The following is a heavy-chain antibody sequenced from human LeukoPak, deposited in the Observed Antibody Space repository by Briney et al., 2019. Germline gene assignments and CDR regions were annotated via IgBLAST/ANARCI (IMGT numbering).Heavy chain of an antibody. CDR1: GGSISSGSDY. J-gene: IGHJ4*02. V-gene: IGHV4-61*02. D-gene: IGHD1-26*01. CDR3: ARESLGPPYYFDY. CDR2: IYTSGGT. Sequence: SQTLSLTCNVSGGSISSGSDYWSWIRQPAGKGLEWIGRIYTSGGTNYNPSLKSRVTISVDTSKNQFSLKLTSVTAVDTAVYYCARESLGPPYYFDYWGQGTLVTVSS.